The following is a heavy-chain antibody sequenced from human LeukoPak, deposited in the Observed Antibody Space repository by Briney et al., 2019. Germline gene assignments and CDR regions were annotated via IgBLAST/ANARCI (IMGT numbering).Heavy chain of an antibody. CDR2: IYSSGNT. Sequence: SETLSLTCAVSGASISSSNYYWGWVRQSPGKGLEWIGDIYSSGNTYYNASLKSRVTMYIDTSKNQFSLKLSSVTAADTAMYYCAKSNGYGLIDYWGQGTLVTVSS. V-gene: IGHV4-39*01. D-gene: IGHD5-12*01. J-gene: IGHJ4*02. CDR1: GASISSSNYY. CDR3: AKSNGYGLIDY.